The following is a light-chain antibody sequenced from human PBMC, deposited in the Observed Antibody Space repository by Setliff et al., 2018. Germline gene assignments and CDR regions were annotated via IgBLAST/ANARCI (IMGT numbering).Light chain of an antibody. V-gene: IGLV2-14*01. CDR2: DVS. J-gene: IGLJ1*01. Sequence: QSALTQPASVSGSPGQSITISCTGASSDIGDSNYVSWYQQHPGKAPKLIIYDVSDRPSGVSHRFSGSKSGNTASLTISGLLAEDEADYFCCSYAASYDPYVFGSGTKVTVL. CDR1: SSDIGDSNY. CDR3: CSYAASYDPYV.